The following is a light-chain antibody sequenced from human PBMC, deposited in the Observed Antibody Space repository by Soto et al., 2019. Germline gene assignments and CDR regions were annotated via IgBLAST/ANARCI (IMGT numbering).Light chain of an antibody. Sequence: DIPMTQSPSTLSGSLGDRVIITCRASQTISSWLAWYQQKPGKAPKLLIYNASTLKSGVPSRFSGSGSGTEFTLTISSLQPEDFATYYCQHNYTYSETFGQGTKVDIK. V-gene: IGKV1-5*03. J-gene: IGKJ1*01. CDR3: QHNYTYSET. CDR1: QTISSW. CDR2: NAS.